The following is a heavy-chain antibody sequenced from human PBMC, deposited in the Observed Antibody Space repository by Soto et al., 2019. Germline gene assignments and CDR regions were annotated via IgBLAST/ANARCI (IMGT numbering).Heavy chain of an antibody. Sequence: GGSLRLSCAASGFTFSSYGMHWVRQAPGKGLECVAVIWYDGSNKYYADSVKGRFTISRDNSKNTLYLQMNSLRAEDTAVYYCARDRALCGGDCYSAFDIWGQGTMVTVSS. CDR2: IWYDGSNK. D-gene: IGHD2-21*02. CDR3: ARDRALCGGDCYSAFDI. V-gene: IGHV3-33*01. J-gene: IGHJ3*02. CDR1: GFTFSSYG.